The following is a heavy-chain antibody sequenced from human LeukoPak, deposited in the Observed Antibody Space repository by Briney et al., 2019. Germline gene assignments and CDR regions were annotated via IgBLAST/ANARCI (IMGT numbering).Heavy chain of an antibody. Sequence: ASVKVSCKASGYTFTGDYLHWVRQAPGQGLEWMGWLNPNTGDALYIQKFQGRATMTGDTSISTAYMEMSSLMSDDTAVYYCARIGLKTTGYYRLDYWGQGTLVTVSS. V-gene: IGHV1-2*02. CDR3: ARIGLKTTGYYRLDY. CDR2: LNPNTGDA. CDR1: GYTFTGDY. D-gene: IGHD3-9*01. J-gene: IGHJ4*02.